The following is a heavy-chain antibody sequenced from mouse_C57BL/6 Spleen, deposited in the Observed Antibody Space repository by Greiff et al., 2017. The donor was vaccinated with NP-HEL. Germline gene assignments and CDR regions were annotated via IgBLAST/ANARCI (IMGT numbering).Heavy chain of an antibody. CDR1: GYTFTDYY. CDR2: INPYNGGT. V-gene: IGHV1-19*01. J-gene: IGHJ3*01. CDR3: ARSDYDYGAY. D-gene: IGHD2-4*01. Sequence: EVKLMESGPVLVKPGASVKMSCKASGYTFTDYYMNWVKQSHGKSLEWIGVINPYNGGTSYNQKFKGKATLTVDKSSSTAYMELNSLTSEDSAVYYCARSDYDYGAYWGQGTLVTVSA.